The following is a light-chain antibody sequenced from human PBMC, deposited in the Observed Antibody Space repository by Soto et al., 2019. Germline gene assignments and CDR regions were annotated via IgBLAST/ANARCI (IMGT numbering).Light chain of an antibody. Sequence: DIQMTQSPSTVSAYVGDSVTITCRASQSITTWLAWYQQRPGKAPKLLIYDVSSLQSGVPSRFSGSGSGTEFTLTISSLQPDDFATYYCQLYTMYSPWTFGQGTKVEIK. J-gene: IGKJ1*01. V-gene: IGKV1-5*01. CDR3: QLYTMYSPWT. CDR2: DVS. CDR1: QSITTW.